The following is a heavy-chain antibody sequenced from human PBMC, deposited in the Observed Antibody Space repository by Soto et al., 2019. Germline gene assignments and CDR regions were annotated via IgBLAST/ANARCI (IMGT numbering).Heavy chain of an antibody. CDR3: ARDPAP. CDR1: GGSITRGGYY. CDR2: IYNSGTT. J-gene: IGHJ5*02. V-gene: IGHV4-31*03. Sequence: QVQLQESGPGLVKPSETLSLTCTVSGGSITRGGYYWSWTRQHPGKGLEWIGYIYNSGTTYYNPSLKSRVTISVDPSKNQFSLKLTSVTAADPAVYYCARDPAPWGQGTLVTVSS.